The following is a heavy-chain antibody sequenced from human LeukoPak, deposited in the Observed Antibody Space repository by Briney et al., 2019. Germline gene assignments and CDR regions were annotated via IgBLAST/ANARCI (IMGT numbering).Heavy chain of an antibody. Sequence: SQTLSLTCSVSGGTISSGGYHWAWIRQHPGKGLEWIGYIYFSGGASYNPSLRSRIILSVDTSNSQFSLQMNSVTAADTAVYYCARYNYNSAAFSYFDSWGQGTLVTVSS. CDR3: ARYNYNSAAFSYFDS. D-gene: IGHD3-10*01. CDR2: IYFSGGA. CDR1: GGTISSGGYH. V-gene: IGHV4-31*03. J-gene: IGHJ4*02.